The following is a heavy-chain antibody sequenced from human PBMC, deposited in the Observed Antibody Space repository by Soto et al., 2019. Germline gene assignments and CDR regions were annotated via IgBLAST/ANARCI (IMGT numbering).Heavy chain of an antibody. Sequence: GGSLRLSCAASGFTFSSYALGWVRQAPRKGLEWVSSISADGNSTYYAGSVKGRFTISRDSSENTLFLQMNSLRADDTAVYYCAKLLGSHCYQPLDYWGQGTLVTVSS. J-gene: IGHJ4*02. V-gene: IGHV3-23*01. CDR2: ISADGNST. D-gene: IGHD2-15*01. CDR1: GFTFSSYA. CDR3: AKLLGSHCYQPLDY.